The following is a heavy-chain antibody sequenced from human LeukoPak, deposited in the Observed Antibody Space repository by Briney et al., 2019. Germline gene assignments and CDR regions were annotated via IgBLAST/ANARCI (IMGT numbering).Heavy chain of an antibody. CDR2: IWYDGSNK. CDR3: ATGNYDILTGYWPFDY. Sequence: GRSLRLSCVASGFIFSNYGLHWVRQAPGKGLEWVAVIWYDGSNKYYADSVKGRFTISRDNSKNTLYLQMNSLRAEDTAVYYCATGNYDILTGYWPFDYWGQGTLVTVSS. CDR1: GFIFSNYG. V-gene: IGHV3-33*01. J-gene: IGHJ4*02. D-gene: IGHD3-9*01.